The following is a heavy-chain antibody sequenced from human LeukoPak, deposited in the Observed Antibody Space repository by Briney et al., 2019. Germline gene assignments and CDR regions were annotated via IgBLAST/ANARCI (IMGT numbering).Heavy chain of an antibody. D-gene: IGHD6-19*01. CDR3: ARGGGNAVAGEVDY. CDR1: GFTFSSYA. CDR2: ISYDGSNK. J-gene: IGHJ4*02. V-gene: IGHV3-30*04. Sequence: GRSLRLSCAASGFTFSSYAMHWVRQAPDKGLEWVAVISYDGSNKYYADSVKGRFTISRDNSKNTLYLQMNSLRAEDTAVYYCARGGGNAVAGEVDYWGQGTLVTVSS.